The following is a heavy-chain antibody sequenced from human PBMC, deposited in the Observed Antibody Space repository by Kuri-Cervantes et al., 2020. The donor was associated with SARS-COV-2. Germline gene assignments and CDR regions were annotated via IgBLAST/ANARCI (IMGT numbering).Heavy chain of an antibody. CDR3: ARGRIGYSSGWSYWYFDP. CDR2: TNHSGST. V-gene: IGHV4-34*01. J-gene: IGHJ2*01. CDR1: GGSFSGYY. D-gene: IGHD6-19*01. Sequence: GSLRLSCAVYGGSFSGYYWSWIRQPPGKGLEWIGETNHSGSTNYNPSLKSRVTISVDTSKNQFSLKLSSVTAADTAVYYCARGRIGYSSGWSYWYFDPWGRGTLVTVSS.